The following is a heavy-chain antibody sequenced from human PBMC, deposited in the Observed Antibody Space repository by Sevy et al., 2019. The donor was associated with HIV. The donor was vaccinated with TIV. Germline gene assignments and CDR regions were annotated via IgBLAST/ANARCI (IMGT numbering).Heavy chain of an antibody. V-gene: IGHV3-30-3*01. J-gene: IGHJ4*02. CDR1: VFTFSSYA. Sequence: GGSLRLSCAASVFTFSSYAMHWVRQAPGKGLEWVAVISYDGSNKYYADSVKGRFTISRDNSKNTLYLQMNSLRAEDTAVYYCARDREGRVVVAATGALFDYWGQGTLVTVSS. D-gene: IGHD2-15*01. CDR3: ARDREGRVVVAATGALFDY. CDR2: ISYDGSNK.